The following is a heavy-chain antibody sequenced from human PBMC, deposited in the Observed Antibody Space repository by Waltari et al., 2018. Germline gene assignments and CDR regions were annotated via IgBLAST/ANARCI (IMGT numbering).Heavy chain of an antibody. D-gene: IGHD3-10*01. Sequence: QVQLVQSGAEVKKPGASVKVSCKASGYTFTSYDINWVRQATGQGLEWMGWMNPNSGNTGYAQKFQGRVTITRNTSISTAYMELSSLRSEDTAVYYCARGLIRSVGSSIGDPYFDYWGQGTLVTVSS. CDR2: MNPNSGNT. J-gene: IGHJ4*02. CDR1: GYTFTSYD. CDR3: ARGLIRSVGSSIGDPYFDY. V-gene: IGHV1-8*03.